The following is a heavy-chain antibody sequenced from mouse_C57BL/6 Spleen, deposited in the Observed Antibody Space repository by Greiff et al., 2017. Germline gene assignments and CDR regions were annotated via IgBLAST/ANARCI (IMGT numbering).Heavy chain of an antibody. J-gene: IGHJ2*01. V-gene: IGHV1-69*01. D-gene: IGHD1-1*01. Sequence: VQLQQPGAELVMPGASVKLSCKASGYTFTSYWMPWVKQRPGQGLEWIGEIDPSDSYTTYNQKFKGKSTLTVDNSSSTAYMQLSSLTSEVSAGYDCAKDYYGSRCFDYWGQGTPLTVAS. CDR3: AKDYYGSRCFDY. CDR2: IDPSDSYT. CDR1: GYTFTSYW.